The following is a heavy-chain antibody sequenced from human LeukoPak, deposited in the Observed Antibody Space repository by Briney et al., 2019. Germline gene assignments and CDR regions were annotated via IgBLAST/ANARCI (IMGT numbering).Heavy chain of an antibody. J-gene: IGHJ4*02. Sequence: GGSLRLSCAASGFTFSSYAMTWVRQAPGKGLEWVSPITTSGSIYYADSVKGRFTVSRDNSKTTLYLQMNSLRAEDTAVYYCANGLWLQWGDYWGQGTLVTVSS. V-gene: IGHV3-23*01. CDR2: ITTSGSI. CDR1: GFTFSSYA. D-gene: IGHD5-18*01. CDR3: ANGLWLQWGDY.